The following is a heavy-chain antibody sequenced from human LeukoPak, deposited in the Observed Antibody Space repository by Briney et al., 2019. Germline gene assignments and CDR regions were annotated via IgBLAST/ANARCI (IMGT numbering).Heavy chain of an antibody. CDR2: IYYSGST. Sequence: SETLSLTCTVSGASISSYYWSWIRQPPGKGLEWIGYIYYSGSTNYNPSLKSRVTISVDTSKNQFSLKLSSVTAADTAVYYCARASSGWYEDYFDYWGQGTLVTVSS. J-gene: IGHJ4*02. D-gene: IGHD6-19*01. V-gene: IGHV4-59*01. CDR1: GASISSYY. CDR3: ARASSGWYEDYFDY.